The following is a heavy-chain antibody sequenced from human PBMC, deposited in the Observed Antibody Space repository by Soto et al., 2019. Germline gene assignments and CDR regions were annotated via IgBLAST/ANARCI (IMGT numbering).Heavy chain of an antibody. CDR1: GFTFSSYS. D-gene: IGHD6-13*01. CDR2: ISSSSSYI. CDR3: ARDLYSSSWYHPLWFDP. Sequence: EVQLVESGGGRVKPGGSLRLSCAASGFTFSSYSMNWVRQAPGKGLEWVSSISSSSSYIYYADSVKGRFTISRDNAKNSLYLQMNSLRAEDTAVYYCARDLYSSSWYHPLWFDPWGQGTLVTGSS. J-gene: IGHJ5*02. V-gene: IGHV3-21*01.